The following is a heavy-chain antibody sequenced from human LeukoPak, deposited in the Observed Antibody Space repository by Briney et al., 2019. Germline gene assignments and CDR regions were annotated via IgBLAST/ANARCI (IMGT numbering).Heavy chain of an antibody. D-gene: IGHD3-22*01. J-gene: IGHJ4*02. CDR1: GFTFSSYS. V-gene: IGHV3-21*01. CDR3: ASTVVRGEYYDSSGYPDY. CDR2: ISSSSSYI. Sequence: PGGSLRLSCAASGFTFSSYSMNWVRQAPGKGLDWVSSISSSSSYIYYADSVKGRFTISRDNAKNSLYLQMNSLRAEDTAVYYCASTVVRGEYYDSSGYPDYWGQGTLVTVSS.